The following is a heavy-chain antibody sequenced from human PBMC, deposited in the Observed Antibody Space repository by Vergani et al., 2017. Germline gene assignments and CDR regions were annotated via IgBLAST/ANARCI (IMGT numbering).Heavy chain of an antibody. Sequence: QVKLQESGPGLLTPSQTLSLTCTVSGESIRSGSHYWSWIRQPAGKGPEWIGHIHTGGSTDLNPSFKSRVSISVDTSKSQFSLKLNSVTVADTAVYYCASSRPYCTSGSCPAIWGQGTLVTVSS. CDR2: IHTGGST. CDR1: GESIRSGSHY. V-gene: IGHV4-61*02. D-gene: IGHD2-15*01. J-gene: IGHJ4*02. CDR3: ASSRPYCTSGSCPAI.